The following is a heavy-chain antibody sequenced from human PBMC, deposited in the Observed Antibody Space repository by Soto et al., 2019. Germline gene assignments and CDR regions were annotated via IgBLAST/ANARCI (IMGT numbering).Heavy chain of an antibody. CDR2: IIPIFGTA. D-gene: IGHD2-15*01. J-gene: IGHJ4*02. CDR1: GGTFSSYA. V-gene: IGHV1-69*01. Sequence: QVQLVQSGAEVKKPGSSVKVSCKASGGTFSSYAISWVRQAPGQGLEWMGGIIPIFGTANYAQKFRGRVTITADESTSTAYMELSSLRSEDTAVYYCAREYCSGGSCYGGYFDYWGQGTLVTVSS. CDR3: AREYCSGGSCYGGYFDY.